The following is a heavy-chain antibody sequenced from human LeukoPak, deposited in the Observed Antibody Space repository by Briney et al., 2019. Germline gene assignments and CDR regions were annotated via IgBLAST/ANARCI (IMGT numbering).Heavy chain of an antibody. J-gene: IGHJ4*02. D-gene: IGHD2-15*01. V-gene: IGHV1-8*03. CDR2: MNPNSGNT. CDR3: ARDCRGSGGSCCFDY. Sequence: GASVKVSCKASGYTFTSYDINWVRQATGQGLEWMGWMNPNSGNTGYAQKFQGRVTITRNTSISTAYMELSSLRSEDTAVYYRARDCRGSGGSCCFDYWGQGTLVTVSS. CDR1: GYTFTSYD.